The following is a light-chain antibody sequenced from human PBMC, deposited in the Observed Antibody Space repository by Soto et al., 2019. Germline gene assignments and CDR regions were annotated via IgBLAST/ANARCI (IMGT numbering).Light chain of an antibody. CDR3: QQYINLWT. V-gene: IGKV1-8*01. CDR1: QGISSY. Sequence: AIRMTQSPSSFSASTGDRVTITCRASQGISSYLAWYQQKPGKAPKLLIYAASTLQSGVPSRFSGSGSGTDFTLTISSLQSEDFAVYYCQQYINLWTFGQGTKVDIK. J-gene: IGKJ1*01. CDR2: AAS.